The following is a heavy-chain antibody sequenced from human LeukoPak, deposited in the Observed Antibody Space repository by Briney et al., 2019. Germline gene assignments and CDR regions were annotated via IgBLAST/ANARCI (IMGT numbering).Heavy chain of an antibody. CDR3: AKSPEGVRNY. J-gene: IGHJ4*02. D-gene: IGHD2-2*01. Sequence: GGSLRLSCEASGFTFSSYWMSWVRQAPGKGLEWVANIKQDGSEKYYVDSVKGRFTISRDNSKNTLYMQMNSLRAEDTAVYYCAKSPEGVRNYWGQGTLVTVSS. CDR2: IKQDGSEK. V-gene: IGHV3-7*03. CDR1: GFTFSSYW.